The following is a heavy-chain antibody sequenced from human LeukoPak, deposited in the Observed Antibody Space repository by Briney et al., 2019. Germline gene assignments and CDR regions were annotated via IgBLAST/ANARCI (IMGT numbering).Heavy chain of an antibody. J-gene: IGHJ6*02. CDR1: GFTFSTFV. CDR3: AKGLRSSNFYYGMDV. Sequence: GGSLRLSCAASGFTFSTFVMSWVRQAPGKGLEWVSGINDSGGRTHYADSVKGRFAISRDNSKNTLYLKLTSLRVDDTAIYYCAKGLRSSNFYYGMDVWGLGTTVTVSS. D-gene: IGHD6-13*01. CDR2: INDSGGRT. V-gene: IGHV3-23*01.